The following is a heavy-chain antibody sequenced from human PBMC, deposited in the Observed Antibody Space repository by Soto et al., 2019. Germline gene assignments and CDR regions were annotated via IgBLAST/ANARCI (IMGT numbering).Heavy chain of an antibody. CDR2: ISSSGSTI. D-gene: IGHD1-26*01. CDR1: GFTFSSYE. J-gene: IGHJ3*02. CDR3: AREGSYPGDAFDI. V-gene: IGHV3-48*03. Sequence: ESGGGLVQPGGSLRLSCAASGFTFSSYEMNWVRQAPGKGLEWVSYISSSGSTIYYADSVKGRFTISRDNAKNSLYLQMNSLRAEDTAVYYCAREGSYPGDAFDIWGQGTMVTVSS.